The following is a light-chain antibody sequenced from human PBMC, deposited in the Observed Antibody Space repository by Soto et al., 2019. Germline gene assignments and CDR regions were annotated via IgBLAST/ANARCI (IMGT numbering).Light chain of an antibody. CDR1: QSLLQSNGCSY. CDR2: LGS. J-gene: IGKJ2*01. V-gene: IGKV2-28*01. Sequence: DIVMTQSPLSLPVTPGRPASISCRSSQSLLQSNGCSYVDWYLQKPGQSPQLLIFLGSNRASGVPHRFGGSGSSTDFTLKISRVEAEYVGVYFGMQALQSPYTFGQGTKLEIK. CDR3: MQALQSPYT.